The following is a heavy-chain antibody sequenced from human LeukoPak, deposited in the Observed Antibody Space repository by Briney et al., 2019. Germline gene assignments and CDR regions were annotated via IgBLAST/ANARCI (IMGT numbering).Heavy chain of an antibody. CDR1: GYSISSGYY. CDR3: ARTEESGYSYGYFGYYYYMDV. V-gene: IGHV4-61*01. D-gene: IGHD5-18*01. Sequence: KPSETLSLTCTVSGYSISSGYYWSWIRQPPGKGLEYIGYIYYSGSTNYNPSLKSRVTISVDTSKNQFSLKLSSVTAADTAVYYCARTEESGYSYGYFGYYYYMDVWGKGTTVTVSS. J-gene: IGHJ6*03. CDR2: IYYSGST.